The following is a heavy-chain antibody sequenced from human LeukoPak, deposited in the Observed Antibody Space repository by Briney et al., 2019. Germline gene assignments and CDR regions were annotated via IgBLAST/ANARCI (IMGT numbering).Heavy chain of an antibody. V-gene: IGHV1-18*01. CDR2: ISAYNGNT. D-gene: IGHD2-2*02. CDR3: ARPSFHCSSTSCYTGYGMDV. CDR1: GYTFTSYG. Sequence: GASVNVSCKVSGYTFTSYGISWVRQAPGQGLEWMGWISAYNGNTNYAQKLQGRVTMTTDTSTSTAYMELRSLRSDDTAVYYCARPSFHCSSTSCYTGYGMDVWGQGTTVTVSS. J-gene: IGHJ6*02.